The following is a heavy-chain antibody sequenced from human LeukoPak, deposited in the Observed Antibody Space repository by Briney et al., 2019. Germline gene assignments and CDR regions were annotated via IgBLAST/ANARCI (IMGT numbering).Heavy chain of an antibody. CDR1: GFTFSSYW. CDR2: INSDGSST. Sequence: PGGSLRLSCAASGFTFSSYWMHWVRQAPGKGLVWVSRINSDGSSTSYADSVKGRFTISRDNAKNTLYLQMNSVRAEDTAVYYCARAPYGITPLGYWGQGTLVTVSS. J-gene: IGHJ4*02. D-gene: IGHD3-10*01. V-gene: IGHV3-74*01. CDR3: ARAPYGITPLGY.